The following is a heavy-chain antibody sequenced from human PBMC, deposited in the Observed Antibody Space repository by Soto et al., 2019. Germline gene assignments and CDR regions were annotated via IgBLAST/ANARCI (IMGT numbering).Heavy chain of an antibody. D-gene: IGHD2-15*01. CDR3: AIVVVVGPRNGMDV. CDR1: GFTFSSYS. J-gene: IGHJ6*02. CDR2: ISSSSSYI. Sequence: PGGSLRLSCAASGFTFSSYSMNWVRQAPGKGLEWVSSISSSSSYIYYADSVKGRFTISRDNAKNSLYLQMNSLRAEDTAVYYCAIVVVVGPRNGMDVWGQGTTVTVSS. V-gene: IGHV3-21*01.